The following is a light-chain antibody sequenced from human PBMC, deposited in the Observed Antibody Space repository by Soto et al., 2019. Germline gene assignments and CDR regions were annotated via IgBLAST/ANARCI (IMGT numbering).Light chain of an antibody. Sequence: EIVMTQSPATLSVSPGERATLSCRASQSISSNLAWYQHKPGQAPRLLVSGASRRATGIPDRFSGGGAGTDFTLTISRLQPEDSALYYCQQYDRPPITFGQGTRLEIK. V-gene: IGKV3D-15*01. J-gene: IGKJ5*01. CDR3: QQYDRPPIT. CDR2: GAS. CDR1: QSISSN.